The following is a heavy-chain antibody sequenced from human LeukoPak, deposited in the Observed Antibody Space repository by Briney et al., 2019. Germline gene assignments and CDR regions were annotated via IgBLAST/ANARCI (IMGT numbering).Heavy chain of an antibody. CDR1: GYIFTTYG. CDR3: ARDHSSSGQLFDY. V-gene: IGHV1-18*01. J-gene: IGHJ4*02. CDR2: ISAYNGNT. D-gene: IGHD6-13*01. Sequence: VASVMVSCKTSGYIFTTYGISWVRQAPGQGLEWMGWISAYNGNTMYAQKLQGRVTMTTDTSTSTAYMEVRSLRSDDTAIYYCARDHSSSGQLFDYWGQGTLVTVSS.